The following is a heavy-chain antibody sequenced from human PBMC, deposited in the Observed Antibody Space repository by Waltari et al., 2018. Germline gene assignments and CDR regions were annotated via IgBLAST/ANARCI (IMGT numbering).Heavy chain of an antibody. J-gene: IGHJ4*02. CDR1: GFAVSSHY. V-gene: IGHV3-66*02. Sequence: EVQLVESGGGLVQPGGSLRLSCAASGFAVSSHYMSWVRQAPRKGLVWISVIYAGGSTYYADSVNGRFTISRDNSKNMLFLQMNSLRPEDTAMYFCAREWAGFGDYGIDYWGQGSLVTVSS. D-gene: IGHD4-17*01. CDR2: IYAGGST. CDR3: AREWAGFGDYGIDY.